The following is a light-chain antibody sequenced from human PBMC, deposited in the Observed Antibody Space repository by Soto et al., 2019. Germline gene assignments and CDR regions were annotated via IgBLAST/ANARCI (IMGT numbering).Light chain of an antibody. J-gene: IGKJ2*03. CDR3: QQYGSAWYS. V-gene: IGKV3-20*01. CDR1: QSVSSSY. CDR2: GTS. Sequence: EIVLTQSPDTLSLSPGERATLSCRASQSVSSSYLAWYQQKPGQAPRLLIYGTSTRATGIPDRFSGSGSGTDFTLTISRLEPEDFAVYYCQQYGSAWYSFGHGTKLEIK.